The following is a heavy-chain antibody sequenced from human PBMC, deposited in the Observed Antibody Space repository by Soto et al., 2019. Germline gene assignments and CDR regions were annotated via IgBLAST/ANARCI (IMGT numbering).Heavy chain of an antibody. CDR1: GFTFNHYA. D-gene: IGHD2-8*02. CDR2: ISGSGKSP. Sequence: GGSLRLSCEASGFTFNHYAISWVRLAPGRGLEWVSGISGSGKSPHYADSVKGRFIISRDRSKNTVYLQMNSLTAGDTAVYYCAKATATGGGAFDICGQGTMVTVSS. V-gene: IGHV3-23*01. CDR3: AKATATGGGAFDI. J-gene: IGHJ3*02.